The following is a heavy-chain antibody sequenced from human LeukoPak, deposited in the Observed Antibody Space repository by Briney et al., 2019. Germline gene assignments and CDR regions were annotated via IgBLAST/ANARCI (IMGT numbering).Heavy chain of an antibody. D-gene: IGHD1-1*01. Sequence: GGSLRLSCAASGFAVSSNYMSWVRQAPGKGLEWVSVIYSGGSTYYADSVKGRFTISRDNSKNTLYLQMNSLRAEDTAVYYCATSRGTQAPFDYWGQGTLVTVSS. CDR3: ATSRGTQAPFDY. V-gene: IGHV3-53*01. CDR1: GFAVSSNY. J-gene: IGHJ4*02. CDR2: IYSGGST.